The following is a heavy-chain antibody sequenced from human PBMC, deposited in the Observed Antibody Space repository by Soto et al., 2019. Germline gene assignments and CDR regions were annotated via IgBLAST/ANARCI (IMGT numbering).Heavy chain of an antibody. Sequence: SETLSLTCTVSGGSISSYYWSWIRQPPGKGLEWIGYIYYSGSTNYNPSLKRRVTKSVETSKNQFSLKLSTVTAADTAVYYCARLGQVYYYYYMDVWGKGTTVTVA. CDR1: GGSISSYY. CDR3: ARLGQVYYYYYMDV. CDR2: IYYSGST. V-gene: IGHV4-59*08. J-gene: IGHJ6*03.